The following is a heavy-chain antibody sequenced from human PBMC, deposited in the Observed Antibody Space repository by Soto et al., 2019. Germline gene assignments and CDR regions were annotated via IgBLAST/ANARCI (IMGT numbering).Heavy chain of an antibody. CDR2: ISYDGSHK. D-gene: IGHD2-15*01. Sequence: QVQLVASGGDVVQPGRSLRLSCAASEFTFSNYAMHWVRQAPGKGLEWVAIISYDGSHKFYADSVKGRFAISRDNSKNTLFLQMNSLRAEDTAIYYCASDLSHCSGGGCYSFTGADVWGQGTTVTISS. V-gene: IGHV3-30*09. CDR3: ASDLSHCSGGGCYSFTGADV. J-gene: IGHJ6*02. CDR1: EFTFSNYA.